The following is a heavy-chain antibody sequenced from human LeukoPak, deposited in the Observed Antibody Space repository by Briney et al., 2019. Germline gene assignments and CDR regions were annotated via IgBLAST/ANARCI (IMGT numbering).Heavy chain of an antibody. D-gene: IGHD6-13*01. CDR3: ARGPRILAAGSYFFDY. CDR1: GFSFKDYY. J-gene: IGHJ4*02. Sequence: GGSLRLSCAASGFSFKDYYYSWIRQAPGKGLEWVSFINVNGGAMYYADFVKGRFTISRENAQNSVYLEMNSLRDEDTAVYYCARGPRILAAGSYFFDYWGQGSLVTVSS. CDR2: INVNGGAM. V-gene: IGHV3-11*01.